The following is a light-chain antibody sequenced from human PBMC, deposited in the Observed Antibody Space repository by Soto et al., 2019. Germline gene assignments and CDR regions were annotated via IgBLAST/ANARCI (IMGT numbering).Light chain of an antibody. J-gene: IGKJ5*01. Sequence: EIVLTQSPATLSLSPGERATLCCGASQSVRSTSLACYQQKPGQAPRLLIYGASNRATGIPDSFSGSGSGTDFTLTISRLEPEDFAVYDCQQYDSTPITFGQGTRLEIK. CDR2: GAS. V-gene: IGKV3-20*01. CDR1: QSVRSTS. CDR3: QQYDSTPIT.